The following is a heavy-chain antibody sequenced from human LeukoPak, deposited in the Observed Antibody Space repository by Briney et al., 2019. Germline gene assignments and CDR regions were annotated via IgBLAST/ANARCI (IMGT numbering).Heavy chain of an antibody. CDR1: GGSISSSSYY. J-gene: IGHJ4*02. CDR3: ALSTTTVTTRILDY. Sequence: SETLSLTCTVSGGSISSSSYYWGWIRQPPGKGLEWIGSIYYSGSTYYNPSLKSRVTISVDTSKNQFSLKLSTVTAADTAVYYCALSTTTVTTRILDYWGQGALVIVSS. V-gene: IGHV4-39*01. CDR2: IYYSGST. D-gene: IGHD4-17*01.